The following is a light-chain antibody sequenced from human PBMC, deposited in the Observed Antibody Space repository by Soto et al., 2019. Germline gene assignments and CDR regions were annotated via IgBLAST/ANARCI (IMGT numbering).Light chain of an antibody. CDR1: QSISSW. V-gene: IGKV1-5*01. CDR3: QQYWSYPQT. J-gene: IGKJ1*01. CDR2: DAS. Sequence: DIQMTQSPSTLSASVGDRVTITCRARQSISSWLAWYQQKPGKAPKLLIYDASSLESGVPSRFSGSGSGTEFTFTITRLQPEDFATYYCQQYWSYPQTFGQGTKVDI.